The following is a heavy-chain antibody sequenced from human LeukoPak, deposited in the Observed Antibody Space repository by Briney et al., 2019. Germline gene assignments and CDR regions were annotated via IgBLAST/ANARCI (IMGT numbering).Heavy chain of an antibody. CDR1: GYTFTSYY. V-gene: IGHV1-46*01. CDR2: INPSGGST. D-gene: IGHD3-22*01. J-gene: IGHJ4*02. Sequence: ASVKVSCKASGYTFTSYYMHWVRQAPGQGLEWMGIINPSGGSTSYAQKFQGRVTMTRDTSTSTVYMELSSLRSEDTAVYCCARGGDTMIVVVTTNFDYWGQGTLVTLSS. CDR3: ARGGDTMIVVVTTNFDY.